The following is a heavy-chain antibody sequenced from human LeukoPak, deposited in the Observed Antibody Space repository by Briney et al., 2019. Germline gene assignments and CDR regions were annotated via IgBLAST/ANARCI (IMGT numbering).Heavy chain of an antibody. CDR2: IKQDGSEK. CDR3: ARDRGSGSPPYYFDY. Sequence: GGSLRLSCAASGFTFSSYWMIWVRQAPGKGLEWVANIKQDGSEKYYVDSVKGRFTISRDNAKNSLYLQMNNLRAEDTAVYYCARDRGSGSPPYYFDYWGQGTLVTVSS. D-gene: IGHD3-10*01. CDR1: GFTFSSYW. J-gene: IGHJ4*02. V-gene: IGHV3-7*01.